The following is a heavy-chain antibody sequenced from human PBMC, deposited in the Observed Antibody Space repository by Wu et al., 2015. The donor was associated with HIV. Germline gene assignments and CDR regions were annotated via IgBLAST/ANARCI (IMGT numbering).Heavy chain of an antibody. Sequence: QVQLVQSGAEVKKAGASVKVSCKASGYTFTNYDVNWVRQATGQGLEWMGWMNPNSGNTGYGQKFQGRVTFTRNTSISTAYMELNGLTSDDTAVYYCARGSRYCIGTSCTRNQYMDVWGKGTTVTVSS. CDR1: GYTFTNYD. D-gene: IGHD2-2*01. V-gene: IGHV1-8*02. CDR3: ARGSRYCIGTSCTRNQYMDV. CDR2: MNPNSGNT. J-gene: IGHJ6*03.